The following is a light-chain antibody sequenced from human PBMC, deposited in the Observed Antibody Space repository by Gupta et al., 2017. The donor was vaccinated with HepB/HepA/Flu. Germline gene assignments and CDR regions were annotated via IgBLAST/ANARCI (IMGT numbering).Light chain of an antibody. J-gene: IGLJ2*01. V-gene: IGLV2-14*03. Sequence: QSALTQPASVSGSPGQSITLSCTGTSSDIGRYNFCSWFQQHPDKVPKLMIYDVNNRPSGVSDRFSGSKSGNSASLTISGLQAEDEADYYCASFTSSDTVLFGGGTKLTVL. CDR2: DVN. CDR1: SSDIGRYNF. CDR3: ASFTSSDTVL.